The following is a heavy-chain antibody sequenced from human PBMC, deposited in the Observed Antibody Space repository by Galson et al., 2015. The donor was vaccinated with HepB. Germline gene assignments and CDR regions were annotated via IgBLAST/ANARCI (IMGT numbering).Heavy chain of an antibody. J-gene: IGHJ4*02. V-gene: IGHV4-61*01. Sequence: LSLTCTVSVGSVNSGTYYWTWIRQSPGKGLQWIGYIDYSGSTDYNPSLKSRVTISVDTSRNQFSLRLGSVTAADTAVYYCARLWLGGGEGRWGQGTLVTVSS. D-gene: IGHD3-10*01. CDR1: VGSVNSGTYY. CDR3: ARLWLGGGEGR. CDR2: IDYSGST.